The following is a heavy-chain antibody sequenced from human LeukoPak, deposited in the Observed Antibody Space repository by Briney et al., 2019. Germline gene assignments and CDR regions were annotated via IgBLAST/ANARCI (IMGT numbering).Heavy chain of an antibody. D-gene: IGHD5-18*01. Sequence: SVKVSCKASGGTFSSYAISWVRQAPGQGLEWIGRIIPILGIANYAQKFQGRVTITADKSTSTAYMELSSLRSEDTAVYYCAREDSYGPKSYFDYWGQGTLVTVSS. V-gene: IGHV1-69*04. CDR3: AREDSYGPKSYFDY. CDR1: GGTFSSYA. J-gene: IGHJ4*02. CDR2: IIPILGIA.